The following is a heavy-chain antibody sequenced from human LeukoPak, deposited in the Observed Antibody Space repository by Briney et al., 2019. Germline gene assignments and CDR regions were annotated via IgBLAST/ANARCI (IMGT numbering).Heavy chain of an antibody. CDR2: IYYSGST. J-gene: IGHJ6*03. D-gene: IGHD2-8*01. V-gene: IGHV4-59*12. Sequence: PSETLSLTCTVSGGSISSYYWSWIRQPPGKGLEWIGYIYYSGSTNYNPSLKSRVTISVDTSKNQFSLKLSSVTAADTAVYYCARVPEFTLNRGYYYYYMDVWGKGTTVTVSS. CDR3: ARVPEFTLNRGYYYYYMDV. CDR1: GGSISSYY.